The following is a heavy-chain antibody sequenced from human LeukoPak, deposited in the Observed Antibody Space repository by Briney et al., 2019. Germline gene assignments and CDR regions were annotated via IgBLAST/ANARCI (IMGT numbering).Heavy chain of an antibody. CDR2: MYTSGTT. D-gene: IGHD3-10*01. CDR3: ARRVGKGAFDY. CDR1: GYSISSGYY. J-gene: IGHJ4*02. Sequence: PSETLSLTCTVSGYSISSGYYWSWIRQPAGKGLEWIGHMYTSGTTNYNPSLKSRVTMSVDTSKNQFSLKLSSVTAADTAVYYCARRVGKGAFDYWGQGTLVTVSS. V-gene: IGHV4-4*07.